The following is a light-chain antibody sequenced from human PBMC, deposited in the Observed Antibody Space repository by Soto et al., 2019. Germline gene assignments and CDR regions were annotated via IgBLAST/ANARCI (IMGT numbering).Light chain of an antibody. CDR2: DVS. V-gene: IGLV2-14*01. J-gene: IGLJ1*01. CDR1: SSDVGGYNY. Sequence: QSVLTQPASVSGSPGQSITISCTGTSSDVGGYNYVSWYQQHPDKAPKLMIYDVSNRPSGVSNRFSGSKSGNTASLTISGLQAEDEADYYCSSYTSSRYVFGTGTKLTVL. CDR3: SSYTSSRYV.